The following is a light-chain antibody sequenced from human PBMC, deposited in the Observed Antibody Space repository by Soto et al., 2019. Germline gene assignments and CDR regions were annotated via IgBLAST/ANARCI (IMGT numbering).Light chain of an antibody. CDR2: EVS. Sequence: QSAPTQPPSASGSAGRSATISCTGTSSDVGGYNYVSWYQQYPGKAPKLMIYEVSKRPSGVPDRFSGSKSGNTASLTVSGLQAEDEPDYYCSSYAGSSTWVFGGGTKLTVL. V-gene: IGLV2-8*01. J-gene: IGLJ2*01. CDR3: SSYAGSSTWV. CDR1: SSDVGGYNY.